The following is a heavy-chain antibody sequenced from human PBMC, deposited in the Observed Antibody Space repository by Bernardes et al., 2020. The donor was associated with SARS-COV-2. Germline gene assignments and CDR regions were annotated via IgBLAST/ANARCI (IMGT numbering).Heavy chain of an antibody. Sequence: GGSLILSCAASGFTFSSYAMSWVRQAPGKGLEWVSAISGSGCSTYYADAVKGRFTISRDTSKNTLYLQMNSLRAEDTAVYYCAKDRPPTYIVVVVAARYGMDVWGQGTTVTVSS. D-gene: IGHD2-15*01. J-gene: IGHJ6*02. V-gene: IGHV3-23*01. CDR2: ISGSGCST. CDR1: GFTFSSYA. CDR3: AKDRPPTYIVVVVAARYGMDV.